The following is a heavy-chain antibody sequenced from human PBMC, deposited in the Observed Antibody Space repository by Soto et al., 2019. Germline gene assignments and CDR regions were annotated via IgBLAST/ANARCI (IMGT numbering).Heavy chain of an antibody. V-gene: IGHV4-34*01. J-gene: IGHJ3*02. Sequence: QVQLQQWGAGLLKPSETLSLTCAVYGGAFSDFYWNCIRQPPGKGLEWIGEINHSGSTSYNPSLKSRVTISVDTSKNQISLKLTSVTAADTAVYYCARGPRVVWVVPTAQRDVFDIWGQWTMVTVSS. CDR3: ARGPRVVWVVPTAQRDVFDI. CDR2: INHSGST. CDR1: GGAFSDFY. D-gene: IGHD2-2*01.